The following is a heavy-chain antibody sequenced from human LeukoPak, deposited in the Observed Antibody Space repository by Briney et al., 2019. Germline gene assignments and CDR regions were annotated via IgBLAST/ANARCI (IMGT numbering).Heavy chain of an antibody. V-gene: IGHV4-4*07. D-gene: IGHD3-3*01. CDR3: ARSAPYYDFWTGYYDALYYMDV. CDR1: GDSISSYS. J-gene: IGHJ6*03. Sequence: PSETLSLTCTVSGDSISSYSWSWIRQPAGKGLEWIGRVYTSGSTNYNPSLKSRVTISVDTSKNQFSLKLRSVTAADTAVYYCARSAPYYDFWTGYYDALYYMDVWGKGTTVTVSS. CDR2: VYTSGST.